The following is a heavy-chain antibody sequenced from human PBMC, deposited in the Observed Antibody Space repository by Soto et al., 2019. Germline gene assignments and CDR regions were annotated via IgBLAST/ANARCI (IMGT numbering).Heavy chain of an antibody. Sequence: EVQLVESGGGLVQPGRSLRLSCAASGFTFDDYAMHWVRQASGKGLEWVSGISWNSGSIGYADSVKGRFTISRDNAKNSLYLQMNSLRAEDTALYYCAKDGHYSSSWQTYFDYWGQGTLVTVSS. CDR3: AKDGHYSSSWQTYFDY. J-gene: IGHJ4*02. CDR1: GFTFDDYA. D-gene: IGHD6-13*01. CDR2: ISWNSGSI. V-gene: IGHV3-9*01.